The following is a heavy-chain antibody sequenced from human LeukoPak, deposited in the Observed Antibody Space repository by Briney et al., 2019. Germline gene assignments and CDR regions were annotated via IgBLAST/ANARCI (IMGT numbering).Heavy chain of an antibody. D-gene: IGHD3-16*01. CDR3: ARFISLGA. J-gene: IGHJ5*02. CDR2: IKKDGSEK. Sequence: GGXLRLSCAASGFTFNSYWMSWVRQAPGKGLEWVANIKKDGSEKNYVDSVKGRFTISRDNAKNSLYLQMDSLRAEDTAVYYCARFISLGAWGQGTLVTVSS. V-gene: IGHV3-7*01. CDR1: GFTFNSYW.